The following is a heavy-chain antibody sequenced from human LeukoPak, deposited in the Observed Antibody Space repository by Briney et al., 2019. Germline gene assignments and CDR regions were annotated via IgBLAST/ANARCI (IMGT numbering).Heavy chain of an antibody. D-gene: IGHD3-10*01. Sequence: PGGSLRLSCAASGFTFSSYSMNWVRQAPGKGLEWVSYISSSSSTIFYADSVKGRFTISRDNSKDTLYLQMKNLRAGDTAMYYCAKDGRYYFGSGSYPFYSWGQGTLVTVSS. CDR2: ISSSSSTI. J-gene: IGHJ5*01. CDR1: GFTFSSYS. CDR3: AKDGRYYFGSGSYPFYS. V-gene: IGHV3-48*01.